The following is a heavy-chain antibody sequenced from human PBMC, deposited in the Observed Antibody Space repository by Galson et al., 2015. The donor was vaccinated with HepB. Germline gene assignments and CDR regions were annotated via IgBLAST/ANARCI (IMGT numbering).Heavy chain of an antibody. CDR2: INPISGGT. CDR1: GYTFTGYY. J-gene: IGHJ5*02. CDR3: ARDDSSSWLYNWFDP. D-gene: IGHD6-13*01. Sequence: SVKVSCKASGYTFTGYYLHWVRQAPGQGLEWMGRINPISGGTNYAQKFQGRVTMTGDTSISTAYMELSRLTSDDTAVYYCARDDSSSWLYNWFDPWGQGTLVTVSS. V-gene: IGHV1-2*06.